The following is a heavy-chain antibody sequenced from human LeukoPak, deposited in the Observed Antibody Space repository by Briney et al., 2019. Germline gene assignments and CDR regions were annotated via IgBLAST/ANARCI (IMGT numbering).Heavy chain of an antibody. D-gene: IGHD2-2*01. V-gene: IGHV3-30*03. CDR3: ARLPAYCSSTSCYYDY. J-gene: IGHJ4*02. Sequence: GGSLRLSCAASGFTFSSYGMHWVRQAPGKGLEWVAVISYDGSNKYYADSVKGRFTISRDNSKNTLYLQMNSLRAEDTAVYYCARLPAYCSSTSCYYDYWGQGTLVTVSS. CDR1: GFTFSSYG. CDR2: ISYDGSNK.